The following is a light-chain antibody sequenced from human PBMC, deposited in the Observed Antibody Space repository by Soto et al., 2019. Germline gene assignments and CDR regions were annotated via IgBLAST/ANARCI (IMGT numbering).Light chain of an antibody. CDR3: QQRSNWPIT. CDR2: DAS. CDR1: QNLGTLY. J-gene: IGKJ5*01. Sequence: EIVLTQSPVTLSLSPAERVTLSCIASQNLGTLYLAWFQQKPGQAPRLLIYDASNRATGIPARFSGSGSGTDFTLTISSLEPEDFAVYYCQQRSNWPITFGQGTRLEI. V-gene: IGKV3-11*01.